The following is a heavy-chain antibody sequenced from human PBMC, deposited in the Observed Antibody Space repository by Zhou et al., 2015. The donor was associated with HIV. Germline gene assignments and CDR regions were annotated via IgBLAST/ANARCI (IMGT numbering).Heavy chain of an antibody. D-gene: IGHD5-12*01. Sequence: QVHLVQSGSELKKPGASVKISCKASGYTFSKYAMNWVRQAPGQGLEWVGWINTNTGDPTYAQDFTGRFVLSLATSVSTAYIHITSLRAEDTAVYYCARLGYSGSVDGLDVWAKGPRSSSP. CDR3: ARLGYSGSVDGLDV. CDR1: GYTFSKYA. V-gene: IGHV7-4-1*02. CDR2: INTNTGDP. J-gene: IGHJ6*02.